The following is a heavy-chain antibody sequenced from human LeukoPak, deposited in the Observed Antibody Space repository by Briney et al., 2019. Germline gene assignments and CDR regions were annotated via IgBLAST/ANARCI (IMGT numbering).Heavy chain of an antibody. CDR3: ARGDYDFWSGCLHYFDY. CDR2: INPSGGST. V-gene: IGHV1-46*03. Sequence: ASVKVSCKASGYTFTSYYMHWVRQAPGQGLEWMGIINPSGGSTSYAQKFQGRVTMTRDTSTSTVYMELSSLRSEDTAVYYCARGDYDFWSGCLHYFDYWGQGTLVTVSS. CDR1: GYTFTSYY. J-gene: IGHJ4*02. D-gene: IGHD3-3*01.